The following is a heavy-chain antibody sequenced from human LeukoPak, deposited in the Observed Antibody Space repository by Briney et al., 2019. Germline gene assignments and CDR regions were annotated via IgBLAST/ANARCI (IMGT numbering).Heavy chain of an antibody. Sequence: SVKVSCKASGGTFSSYAISWVRQAPGQGLEWMGRIIPILGIANYAQKFQGRVTMTRDTSISTAYMELSRLRSDDTAVYYCARGQLIGYCSSTSCPDAFDIWGQGTMVTVSS. CDR2: IIPILGIA. CDR1: GGTFSSYA. J-gene: IGHJ3*02. V-gene: IGHV1-69*04. D-gene: IGHD2-2*01. CDR3: ARGQLIGYCSSTSCPDAFDI.